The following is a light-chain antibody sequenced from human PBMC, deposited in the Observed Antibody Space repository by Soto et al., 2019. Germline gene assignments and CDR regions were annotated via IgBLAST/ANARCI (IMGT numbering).Light chain of an antibody. J-gene: IGKJ2*01. CDR2: GAS. CDR3: HQYGTPPNT. V-gene: IGKV3-15*01. CDR1: QSVSSN. Sequence: EIVMTQSPATLSVSPGERATLSCRASQSVSSNLAWYQQKPGQAPRLLIYGASTRATGIPARFSGSGSGTEFTLTISRLEPEDFAVYYCHQYGTPPNTFGQGTKLEI.